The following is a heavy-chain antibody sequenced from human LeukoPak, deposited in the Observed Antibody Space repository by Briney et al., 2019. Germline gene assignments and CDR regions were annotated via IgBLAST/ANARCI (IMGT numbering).Heavy chain of an antibody. D-gene: IGHD6-13*01. CDR3: ARSSSWYGGFDY. V-gene: IGHV4-59*01. Sequence: TSETLSLTCTVSGGSISNSYWNWIRQPPGEGLEWIGFIYYSGSTDYNPSLKSRITISLGMSKNQFSLRLSSVTAADTAVYYCARSSSWYGGFDYWGQGTLVTVSS. J-gene: IGHJ4*02. CDR1: GGSISNSY. CDR2: IYYSGST.